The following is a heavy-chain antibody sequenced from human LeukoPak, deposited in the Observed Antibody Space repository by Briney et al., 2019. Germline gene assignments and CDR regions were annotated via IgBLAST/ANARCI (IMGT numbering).Heavy chain of an antibody. CDR3: AKVHTSSWGFFEV. CDR1: GFTFKTYG. J-gene: IGHJ2*01. Sequence: GGSLRLSCAASGFTFKTYGLHWVRQAPGKGLERVAFIRNDGSTKYYADSVKGRFTISRDNSKNTLYLDMNSLTIEETAVYYCAKVHTSSWGFFEVWGRGAPVTVSS. CDR2: IRNDGSTK. D-gene: IGHD6-13*01. V-gene: IGHV3-30*02.